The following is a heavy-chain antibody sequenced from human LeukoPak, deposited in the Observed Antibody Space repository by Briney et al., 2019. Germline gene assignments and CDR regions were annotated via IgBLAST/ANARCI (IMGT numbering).Heavy chain of an antibody. D-gene: IGHD2-8*01. J-gene: IGHJ4*02. Sequence: GGSLRLSCAASGFTFSNAWMSWVRQAPGKGLEWVGRSQSQTDSGTTDYAAPVKGRFAISRDDSKNTLYLQINSLKTEDTGVYYCTTEKIDTNGWFYRSFDYWGQGTLVTVSS. CDR2: SQSQTDSGTT. CDR1: GFTFSNAW. V-gene: IGHV3-15*01. CDR3: TTEKIDTNGWFYRSFDY.